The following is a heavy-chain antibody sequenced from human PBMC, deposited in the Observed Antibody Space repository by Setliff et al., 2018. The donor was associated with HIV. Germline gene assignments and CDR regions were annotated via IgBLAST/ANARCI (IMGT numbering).Heavy chain of an antibody. V-gene: IGHV4-30-2*01. Sequence: SETLSLTCAVSGGSISSGGYSWNWIRQPPGKGLEWIGYIYHSGSTFYNPSLKSRVTISLDTPKNQFSLRLSSVTAADTAMYFCARGYTGALDYWGQGTLVTVSS. D-gene: IGHD5-18*01. CDR3: ARGYTGALDY. CDR1: GGSISSGGYS. CDR2: IYHSGST. J-gene: IGHJ4*02.